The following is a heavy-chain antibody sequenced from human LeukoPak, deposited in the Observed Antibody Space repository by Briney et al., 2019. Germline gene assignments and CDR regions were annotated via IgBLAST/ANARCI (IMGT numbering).Heavy chain of an antibody. J-gene: IGHJ4*02. CDR3: AKPGFTMIVL. D-gene: IGHD3-22*01. Sequence: PGRSLRLSCAASGFPFNTHGMHWVRQAPGKGLEWVAVIWFDGTIKYYGDSVKGRFTISRDKSKNTLYLQLSSLRAEDTAVYYCAKPGFTMIVLWGQGTLVTVSS. CDR2: IWFDGTIK. CDR1: GFPFNTHG. V-gene: IGHV3-33*03.